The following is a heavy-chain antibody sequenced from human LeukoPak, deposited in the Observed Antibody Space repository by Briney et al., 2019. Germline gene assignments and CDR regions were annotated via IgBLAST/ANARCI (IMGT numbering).Heavy chain of an antibody. CDR1: GYTFTSYG. J-gene: IGHJ5*02. CDR2: ISAYNGNT. V-gene: IGHV1-18*01. D-gene: IGHD3-10*01. CDR3: ARDRRPYGTVYWFDP. Sequence: ASAKVSCKASGYTFTSYGISWVRQATGQGLEWMGWISAYNGNTNYAQELQGRVTMTTDTSTSTAYMELRSLRSDDTAVYYCARDRRPYGTVYWFDPWGQGTLVPSPQ.